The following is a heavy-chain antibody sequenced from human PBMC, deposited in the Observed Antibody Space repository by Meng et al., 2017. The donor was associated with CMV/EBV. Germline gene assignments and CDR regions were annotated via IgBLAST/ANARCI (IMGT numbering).Heavy chain of an antibody. D-gene: IGHD4-23*01. Sequence: ASVKVSCKASGYTFTSYYMHWVRQAPGQGLEWMGIINPSGGSTSYAQKFQGRVTMTRDTSTSTVYMELSSLRSEDTAVYYCASSNEGGNPGFRAEYFQHRGQGTLDTVSS. CDR3: ASSNEGGNPGFRAEYFQH. V-gene: IGHV1-46*01. CDR1: GYTFTSYY. CDR2: INPSGGST. J-gene: IGHJ1*01.